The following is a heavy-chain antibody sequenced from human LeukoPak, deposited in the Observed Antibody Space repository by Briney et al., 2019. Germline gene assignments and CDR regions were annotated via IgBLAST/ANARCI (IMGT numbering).Heavy chain of an antibody. V-gene: IGHV1-2*02. D-gene: IGHD2-2*01. CDR3: ARDGSAGFDP. Sequence: ASVKVSCKASGYTFTGYSIHRVRQAPGQGLEWMGWINPNSGGTNFAQRFQGRVTMTRDTSISIAYMELSRLRSDDTAVYYCARDGSAGFDPWGQGTLVTVSS. CDR2: INPNSGGT. J-gene: IGHJ5*02. CDR1: GYTFTGYS.